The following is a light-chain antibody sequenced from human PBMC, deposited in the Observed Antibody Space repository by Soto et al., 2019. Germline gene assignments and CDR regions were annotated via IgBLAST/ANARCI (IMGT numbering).Light chain of an antibody. J-gene: IGKJ1*01. V-gene: IGKV4-1*01. Sequence: DLVLTHSPDSLPVSQGDRATSDWRSSQSPLYGGNDRDYLAWYQHKPGQPPKLLMYGASSRAAGVPDRFSGRGSGSHFTLTISSLEAEDVAAYYCQQYCSSPRTFGQGTKVDI. CDR1: QSPLYGGNDRDY. CDR2: GAS. CDR3: QQYCSSPRT.